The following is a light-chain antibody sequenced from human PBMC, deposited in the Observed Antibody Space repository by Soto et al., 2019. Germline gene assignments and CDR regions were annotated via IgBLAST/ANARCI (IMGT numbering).Light chain of an antibody. V-gene: IGKV1-33*01. J-gene: IGKJ2*01. CDR1: QGITNY. Sequence: DIQMTQSPSSLSASVGDRVTITCQATQGITNYLNWYQQKPGKAPKLLIYDASNLETGVPSRFSGSGSGTDFIFTISSLQPEDIATYYCQQYDNLPYTFGQGTKLEIK. CDR2: DAS. CDR3: QQYDNLPYT.